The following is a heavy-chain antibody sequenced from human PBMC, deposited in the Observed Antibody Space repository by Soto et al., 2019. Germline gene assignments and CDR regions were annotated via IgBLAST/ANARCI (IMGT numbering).Heavy chain of an antibody. CDR1: GFTFSTYG. V-gene: IGHV3-30*03. Sequence: QVQLVESGGGVVQPGMSLTLSCAASGFTFSTYGMHWVRQAPGKGLEWVAVISYNGGNKYYADAVKGRFTISRDNSQNTRFLQMSGLRPDDTAIYSCARDVAGGLRLGELSAYFDYWGQGTPVTVSS. CDR3: ARDVAGGLRLGELSAYFDY. J-gene: IGHJ4*02. D-gene: IGHD3-16*02. CDR2: ISYNGGNK.